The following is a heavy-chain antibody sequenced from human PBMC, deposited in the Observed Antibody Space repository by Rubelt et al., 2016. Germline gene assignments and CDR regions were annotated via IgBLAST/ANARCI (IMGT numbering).Heavy chain of an antibody. D-gene: IGHD6-13*01. CDR1: GYNFTTYW. CDR3: GRGNSWYPL. V-gene: IGHV5-10-1*03. Sequence: EVQLVQPGAEVKKPGESLRISCKGSGYNFTTYWISWVRQTPGKGLEWMGRIDPSDSYIKYSPSFQGHVTISADKASSTAYLQWSSLKASDTAMYYCGRGNSWYPLWGQGTLVTVSS. J-gene: IGHJ4*02. CDR2: IDPSDSYI.